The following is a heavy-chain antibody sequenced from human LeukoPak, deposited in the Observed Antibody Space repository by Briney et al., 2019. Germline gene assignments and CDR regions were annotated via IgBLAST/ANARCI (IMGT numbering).Heavy chain of an antibody. V-gene: IGHV4-4*07. CDR3: ARGLYGSGSYHVDY. CDR1: GGSISSYY. CDR2: IYTSGST. Sequence: SETLSLTCTVSGGSISSYYWSWIRQPAGKGLEWIGRIYTSGSTNYNPSLKSRVTMSVDTSKNQFSLKLSSVTAADTAVYYCARGLYGSGSYHVDYWGQGTLVTVPS. D-gene: IGHD3-10*01. J-gene: IGHJ4*02.